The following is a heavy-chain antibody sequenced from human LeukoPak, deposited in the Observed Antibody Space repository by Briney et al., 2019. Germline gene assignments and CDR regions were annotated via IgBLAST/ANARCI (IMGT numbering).Heavy chain of an antibody. CDR2: IWYDGSNK. CDR1: GFTFSSYC. V-gene: IGHV3-33*01. Sequence: PGRSLTLSCVASGFTFSSYCMHWVRQPPGKGLGWVAVIWYDGSNKYYADSVKGRFTISRDNSKNTLYLQMNSLRAEDTAVYYCARGKVTYYYESSGYYYSDYWGQGTLVTVSS. J-gene: IGHJ4*02. CDR3: ARGKVTYYYESSGYYYSDY. D-gene: IGHD3-22*01.